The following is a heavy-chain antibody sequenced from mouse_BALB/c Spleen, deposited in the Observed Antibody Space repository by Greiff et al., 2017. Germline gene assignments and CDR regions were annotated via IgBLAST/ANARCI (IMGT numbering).Heavy chain of an antibody. CDR3: AREGDYGSSYYAMDY. D-gene: IGHD1-1*01. V-gene: IGHV2-9*02. CDR1: GFSLTSYG. Sequence: VQGVESGPGLVAPSQSLSITCTVSGFSLTSYGVHWVRQPPGKGLEWLGVIWAGGSTNYNSALMSRLSISKDNSKSQVFLKMNSLQTDDTAMYYCAREGDYGSSYYAMDYWGQGTSVTVSS. CDR2: IWAGGST. J-gene: IGHJ4*01.